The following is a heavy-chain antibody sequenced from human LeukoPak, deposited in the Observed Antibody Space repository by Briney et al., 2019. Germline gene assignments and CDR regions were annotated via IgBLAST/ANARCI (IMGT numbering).Heavy chain of an antibody. Sequence: GGSLRLSCAASGFTFSSYWMSWVRKAPGKGLEWVANIKQDGSEKYYVDSVKGRFTFSRDSAKNSLYLQMNSLRAEDTAVYYCARAGRDIVVVPASKYYYYYYMDVWGKGTTVTISS. CDR2: IKQDGSEK. V-gene: IGHV3-7*01. CDR3: ARAGRDIVVVPASKYYYYYYMDV. CDR1: GFTFSSYW. J-gene: IGHJ6*03. D-gene: IGHD2-2*01.